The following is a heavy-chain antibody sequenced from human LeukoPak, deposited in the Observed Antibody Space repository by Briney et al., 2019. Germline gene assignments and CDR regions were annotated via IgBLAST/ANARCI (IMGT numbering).Heavy chain of an antibody. Sequence: GRSMRLSCAASGLTFSSYGLHWVRQAPGKGLEWVAVISYDGSNKYYADSVKGRFTISRDNSKNTLYLQMNSLRAEDTAVYYCAKDLGSSGYFDYWGQGTLVTVSS. CDR1: GLTFSSYG. V-gene: IGHV3-30*18. CDR2: ISYDGSNK. CDR3: AKDLGSSGYFDY. D-gene: IGHD3-22*01. J-gene: IGHJ4*02.